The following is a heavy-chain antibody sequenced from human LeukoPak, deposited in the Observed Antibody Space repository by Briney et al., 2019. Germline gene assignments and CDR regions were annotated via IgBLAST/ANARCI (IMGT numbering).Heavy chain of an antibody. J-gene: IGHJ4*02. CDR1: GFTFNSHA. Sequence: GGSLRLSCAASGFTFNSHAMSWVRQAPAKGLEWVSATSDSGGVTYYADSVKGRFTISRDNAKNSLYLQMNSLRAEDTALYYCARGTLKAAATDFDYWGQGTLVTVSS. V-gene: IGHV3-23*01. CDR3: ARGTLKAAATDFDY. CDR2: TSDSGGVT. D-gene: IGHD6-13*01.